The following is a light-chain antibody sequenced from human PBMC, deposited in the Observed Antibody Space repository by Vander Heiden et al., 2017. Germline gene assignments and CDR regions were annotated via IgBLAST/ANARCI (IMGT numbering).Light chain of an antibody. CDR2: LGS. CDR3: RQALQTPGT. J-gene: IGKJ2*01. CDR1: QSLLHSNGYNY. Sequence: DIVMTQSPLSLPVTPGEPASISCRSSQSLLHSNGYNYLDWYLQKPGQSPQLLIYLGSNRASGVPDRFSGSGSGTDFTLKISRVEAEDVGVYYCRQALQTPGTFVQGTKMEIK. V-gene: IGKV2-28*01.